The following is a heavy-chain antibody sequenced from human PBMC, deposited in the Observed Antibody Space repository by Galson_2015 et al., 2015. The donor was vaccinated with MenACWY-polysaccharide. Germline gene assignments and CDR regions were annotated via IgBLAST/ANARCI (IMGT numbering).Heavy chain of an antibody. CDR2: IYTSGTT. CDR3: AKDLSF. V-gene: IGHV4-61*02. J-gene: IGHJ4*02. CDR1: GASISSGGYY. Sequence: TLSLTCPVSGASISSGGYYWPWTRRPAGEGLEWIGLIYTSGTTKYNPSLKSRVTISVDTSKNQFSLNLSSVTAADTAVYYCAKDLSFWGQGALVTVSA.